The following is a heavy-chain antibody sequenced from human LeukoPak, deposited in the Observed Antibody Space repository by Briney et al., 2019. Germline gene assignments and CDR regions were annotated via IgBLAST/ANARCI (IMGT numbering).Heavy chain of an antibody. D-gene: IGHD2-21*02. CDR3: VRESDWHWFFDL. CDR1: GFTFNNFW. V-gene: IGHV3-7*01. Sequence: AGGSLRLSCAASGFTFNNFWISWVRQAPGKGLEWVANIKSVGGEEYYVDSVKGRFTISRDNAKNSLYLHMISLRAEDTAVYYCVRESDWHWFFDLWGRGTLVTVSS. CDR2: IKSVGGEE. J-gene: IGHJ2*01.